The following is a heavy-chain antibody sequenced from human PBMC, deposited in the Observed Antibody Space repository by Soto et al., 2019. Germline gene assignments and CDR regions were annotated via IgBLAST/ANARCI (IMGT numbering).Heavy chain of an antibody. Sequence: QVQLVQSGAEVKKPGSSVKVSCKASGGSFSSYAISWVRQAPGQGLEWMGGIIPIVGTGNYAQNCQGSVTITAEEATSTAYMEMSRLSSAHAAMYYWARDLRAAGRPGMDGGGQGSTVTVSS. CDR2: IIPIVGTG. D-gene: IGHD6-13*01. J-gene: IGHJ6*02. CDR1: GGSFSSYA. V-gene: IGHV1-69*01. CDR3: ARDLRAAGRPGMDG.